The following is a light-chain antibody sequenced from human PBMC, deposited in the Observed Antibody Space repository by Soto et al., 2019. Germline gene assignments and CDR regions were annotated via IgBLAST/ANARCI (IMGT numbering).Light chain of an antibody. CDR1: QSVSGW. V-gene: IGKV1-5*01. CDR3: QQYETFSGT. Sequence: DIQMTQSASTLSASVGDTVTVTFRASQSVSGWLAWYQQKPGEAPKLLIYDASALPRGVPSRFSGSGSGTKFTLAIASLQPDDFATYYCQQYETFSGTFGPGTKVDIK. CDR2: DAS. J-gene: IGKJ1*01.